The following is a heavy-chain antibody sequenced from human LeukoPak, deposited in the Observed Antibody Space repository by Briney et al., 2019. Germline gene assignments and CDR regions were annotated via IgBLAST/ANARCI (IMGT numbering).Heavy chain of an antibody. V-gene: IGHV4-31*03. CDR2: IYYSGST. CDR1: GGSISSGGYY. CDR3: VRALVVPAARDFYFDY. J-gene: IGHJ4*02. D-gene: IGHD2-2*01. Sequence: SSETLSLTCTVSGGSISSGGYYWSWIRQHPGKGLEWIGYIYYSGSTYYNPSLKSRVTISVDTSKNQFSLKLSSVTAADTAVYYCVRALVVPAARDFYFDYWGQGTLVTVSS.